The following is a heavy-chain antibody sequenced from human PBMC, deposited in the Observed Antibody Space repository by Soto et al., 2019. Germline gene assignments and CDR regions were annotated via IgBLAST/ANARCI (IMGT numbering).Heavy chain of an antibody. J-gene: IGHJ4*02. Sequence: SETLSLTSTVSGGSISSYYWSWIRQPPGKGLEWIGYIYYFGSTNYNYNPSLKSRVTISVDTSKNQFSLKLSSVTTADTAVYYCARHSPDSDWLSQFDYWGQGTLVTVSS. D-gene: IGHD3-9*01. CDR1: GGSISSYY. CDR2: IYYFGSTNY. V-gene: IGHV4-59*08. CDR3: ARHSPDSDWLSQFDY.